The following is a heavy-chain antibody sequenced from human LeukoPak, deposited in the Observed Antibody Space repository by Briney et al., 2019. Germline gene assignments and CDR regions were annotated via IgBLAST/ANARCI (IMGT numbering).Heavy chain of an antibody. CDR2: INHSGST. V-gene: IGHV4-34*01. J-gene: IGHJ4*02. CDR3: ARSYSSALGSY. CDR1: GGSFSGYY. D-gene: IGHD6-19*01. Sequence: PSETLSLTCAVYGGSFSGYYWSWIRQPPGKGLEWIGEINHSGSTNYNPSLKSRVTISVDTSKNQFSLKLSSVTAADTAVYYCARSYSSALGSYWGQGTLVTVSS.